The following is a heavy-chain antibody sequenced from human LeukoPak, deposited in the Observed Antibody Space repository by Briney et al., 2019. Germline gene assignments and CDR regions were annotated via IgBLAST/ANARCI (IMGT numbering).Heavy chain of an antibody. D-gene: IGHD3-3*01. V-gene: IGHV3-48*01. J-gene: IGHJ3*02. CDR3: ARDYDFWSGYWGVGKELGNDAFDI. CDR2: ISSSSSTI. Sequence: PGGSLRLSCAASGFSFSNFGINWVRQAPGKGLEWVAYISSSSSTINYADSVKGRFTISRDNAKNSLYLQMNSLRTEDTAVYYCARDYDFWSGYWGVGKELGNDAFDIWGQGTMVTVSS. CDR1: GFSFSNFG.